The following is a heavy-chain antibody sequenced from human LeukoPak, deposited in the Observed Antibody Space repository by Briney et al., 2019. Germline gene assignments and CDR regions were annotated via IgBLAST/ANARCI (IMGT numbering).Heavy chain of an antibody. CDR3: SSPRDSNGWFYFDH. CDR2: IHSTSNYI. J-gene: IGHJ4*02. V-gene: IGHV3-21*01. Sequence: RAGGSLRLSCAASGFTFDNYNMYWVRQAPGKGLEWVSAIHSTSNYIYYADSVKGRFTVSRDNAKNSLYLQMDSLRDEDTAVYYCSSPRDSNGWFYFDHWGQGTLVTVSS. D-gene: IGHD6-19*01. CDR1: GFTFDNYN.